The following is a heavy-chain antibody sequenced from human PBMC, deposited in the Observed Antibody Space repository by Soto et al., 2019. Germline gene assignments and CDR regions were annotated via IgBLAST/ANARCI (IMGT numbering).Heavy chain of an antibody. J-gene: IGHJ4*02. D-gene: IGHD6-13*01. CDR1: GGTFSSYT. V-gene: IGHV1-69*02. Sequence: QVQLVQSGAEVKKPGSSVKVSCKASGGTFSSYTISWVRQAPGQGLEWMGRIIPILGIANYAQKFQGRVTXTXDXXTSTAYMELSSLSSEDTAVYYCASDDSSSWYHFDYWGQGTLVTVSS. CDR3: ASDDSSSWYHFDY. CDR2: IIPILGIA.